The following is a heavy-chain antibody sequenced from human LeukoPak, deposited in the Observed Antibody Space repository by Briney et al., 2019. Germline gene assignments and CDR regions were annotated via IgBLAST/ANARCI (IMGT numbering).Heavy chain of an antibody. CDR3: ARDPAFSDYYGSGSYSA. CDR2: ISAYNGNT. V-gene: IGHV1-18*04. D-gene: IGHD3-10*01. CDR1: GYTFTGYY. Sequence: GASVKVSCKASGYTFTGYYMHWVRQAPGQGLEWMGWISAYNGNTNYAQKLQGRVTMTTDTSTSTAYMELRGLRSDDTAVYYCARDPAFSDYYGSGSYSAWGQGTLVTVSS. J-gene: IGHJ5*02.